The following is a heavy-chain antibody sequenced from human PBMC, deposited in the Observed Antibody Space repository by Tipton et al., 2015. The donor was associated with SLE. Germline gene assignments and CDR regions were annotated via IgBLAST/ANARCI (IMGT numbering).Heavy chain of an antibody. V-gene: IGHV3-30*02. J-gene: IGHJ4*02. Sequence: GSLRLSCAASGFTFSSYGMNWVRQAPGKGLEWVALIRFDGSNQFYADSGRGRFTISRDNSKNTLYLQMNSLRAEDTAVYYCAKGPGGSGSYFDYWGQGTLVSVSS. D-gene: IGHD3-10*01. CDR2: IRFDGSNQ. CDR1: GFTFSSYG. CDR3: AKGPGGSGSYFDY.